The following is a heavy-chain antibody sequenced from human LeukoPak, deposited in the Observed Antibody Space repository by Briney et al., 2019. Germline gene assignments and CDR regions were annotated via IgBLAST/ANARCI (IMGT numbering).Heavy chain of an antibody. CDR2: IYYSGSSGST. V-gene: IGHV4-59*01. CDR1: GGSISSYY. CDR3: ARALTADPGAFDI. J-gene: IGHJ3*02. Sequence: SETLSLTCTVSGGSISSYYWSWIRQPPGKGLEWIGYIYYSGSSGSTNYNPSLKSRVPISLDTSKNQFSLKLSSVTAADTAVYYCARALTADPGAFDIWGQGNMVTVSS.